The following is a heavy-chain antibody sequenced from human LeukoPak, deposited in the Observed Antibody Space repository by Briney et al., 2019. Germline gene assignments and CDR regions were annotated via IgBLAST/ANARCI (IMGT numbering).Heavy chain of an antibody. D-gene: IGHD1-1*01. CDR1: GFTFSSYA. CDR3: AKDLSDNYCVDF. CDR2: ISYDGGYY. J-gene: IGHJ4*02. V-gene: IGHV3-30-3*01. Sequence: PGGSLRLSCAASGFTFSSYAMSWVRQAPGKGLEWVAYISYDGGYYFVADSVKGRFTISRANSKNTVYLHMDSLRTEDTAVYYCAKDLSDNYCVDFWGQGTLVTVSS.